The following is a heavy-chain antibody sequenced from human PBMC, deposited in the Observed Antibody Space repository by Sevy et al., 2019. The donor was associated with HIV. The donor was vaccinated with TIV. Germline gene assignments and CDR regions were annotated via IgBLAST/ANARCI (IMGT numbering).Heavy chain of an antibody. CDR2: ISNSGDRT. Sequence: GGSLRLSCAASGFTFSSYAMSWVRQAQGKGLEWVSTISNSGDRTFFANSVKGRFTISRDNSRNTLVLQMNSLRSDDTAVYYCATDVTAVKGGDQWGQGTLVTVSS. CDR1: GFTFSSYA. D-gene: IGHD2-21*02. V-gene: IGHV3-23*01. CDR3: ATDVTAVKGGDQ. J-gene: IGHJ4*02.